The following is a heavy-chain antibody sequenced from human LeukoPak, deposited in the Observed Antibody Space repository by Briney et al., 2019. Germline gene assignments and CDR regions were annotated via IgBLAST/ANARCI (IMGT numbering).Heavy chain of an antibody. CDR1: GFTFSSYS. J-gene: IGHJ4*02. CDR3: ARGIAAAGFDY. CDR2: ISSSSSYI. V-gene: IGHV3-21*01. D-gene: IGHD6-13*01. Sequence: GGSLRLSCAASGFTFSSYSMNWVRQAPGKGLEWVSSISSSSSYIYYADSVKGRFTISRDNAKNSLYLQMNSLSAEDTAVYYCARGIAAAGFDYWGKGTRVTVSS.